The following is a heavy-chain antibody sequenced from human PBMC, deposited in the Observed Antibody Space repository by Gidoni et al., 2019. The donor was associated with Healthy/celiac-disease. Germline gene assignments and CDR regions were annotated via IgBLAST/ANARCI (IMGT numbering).Heavy chain of an antibody. Sequence: QVQLQQWGAGLLKPSETLSLTCAVYGGSFSGYYWSWIRHPPGKGLEWIGEINHSGSTNYNPSLKSRVTISVDTSKNQFSLKLSSVTAADTAVYYCARTPTSYDFWSGYYSGVYFDYWGQGTLVTVSS. CDR3: ARTPTSYDFWSGYYSGVYFDY. J-gene: IGHJ4*02. D-gene: IGHD3-3*01. CDR1: GGSFSGYY. CDR2: INHSGST. V-gene: IGHV4-34*01.